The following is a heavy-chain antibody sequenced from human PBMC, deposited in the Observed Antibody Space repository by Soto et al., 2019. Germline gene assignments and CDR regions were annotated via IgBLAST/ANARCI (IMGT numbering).Heavy chain of an antibody. D-gene: IGHD3-22*01. CDR3: ARFGTMTD. J-gene: IGHJ4*02. CDR2: IGAYNGNT. CDR1: GYTFTSYG. V-gene: IGHV1-18*01. Sequence: QVQLVQSGAEVKKPGASVKVSCKASGYTFTSYGISWVRQAPGQGLEWMGWIGAYNGNTNYAQKIQGRVPMTTDTSTSTAYMELRSMRSDYTAGNYWARFGTMTDWGQGTLVTVSS.